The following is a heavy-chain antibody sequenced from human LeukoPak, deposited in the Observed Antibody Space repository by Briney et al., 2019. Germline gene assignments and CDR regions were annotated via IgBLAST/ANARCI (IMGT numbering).Heavy chain of an antibody. CDR2: VYYSGST. V-gene: IGHV4-59*08. CDR3: ARRVAVTGIYCFDL. CDR1: SGSVSSYF. J-gene: IGHJ4*02. Sequence: PSETLSLTCTVSSGSVSSYFWSWIRQPPGKGLEWIGYVYYSGSTNYNPSLKSRVTISLETSKNQFSLRLTSVTAADTAVYYCARRVAVTGIYCFDLWGQGTPVTVSS. D-gene: IGHD6-19*01.